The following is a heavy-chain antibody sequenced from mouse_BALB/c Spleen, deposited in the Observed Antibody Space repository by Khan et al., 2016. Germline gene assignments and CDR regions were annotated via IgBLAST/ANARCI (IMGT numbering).Heavy chain of an antibody. V-gene: IGHV14-3*02. J-gene: IGHJ2*01. CDR2: IDPANDNT. CDR3: ATVAFPDFDY. Sequence: VQLKESGAELVKPGASVKLSCTASGFNIKDAYMHWVRQRPEQGLEWIGRIDPANDNTKYDPKFQDKATITADTSSNTAYLHLTSLTSEDTAVYYCATVAFPDFDYWGQGTTLTVSS. CDR1: GFNIKDAY. D-gene: IGHD1-1*01.